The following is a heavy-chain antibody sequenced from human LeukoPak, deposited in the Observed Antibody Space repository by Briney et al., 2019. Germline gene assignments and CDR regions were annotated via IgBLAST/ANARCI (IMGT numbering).Heavy chain of an antibody. CDR1: GFTFSSYA. CDR2: ISGSGGST. J-gene: IGHJ5*02. V-gene: IGHV3-23*01. Sequence: GGSLRLSCAASGFTFSSYAMSWVSQAPGKGLEWVSAISGSGGSTYYADSVKGRFTISRGNSKNTLYLQMNSLRAEDTAVYYCAKGMRDVRGPWGQGTLVTVSS. CDR3: AKGMRDVRGP. D-gene: IGHD3-10*01.